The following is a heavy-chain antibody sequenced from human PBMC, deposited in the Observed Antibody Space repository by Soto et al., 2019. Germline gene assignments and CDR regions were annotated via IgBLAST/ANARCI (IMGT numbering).Heavy chain of an antibody. CDR2: IWYDGSNK. CDR3: ARGLGEFYGMDV. J-gene: IGHJ6*02. D-gene: IGHD3-16*01. CDR1: GFTFSSYG. Sequence: VGSLRLSCAASGFTFSSYGMHWVRQAPGKGLEWVAVIWYDGSNKYYADSVKGRFTISRDNSKNTLYLQMNSLRAEDTAVYYCARGLGEFYGMDVWGQGTTVTVSS. V-gene: IGHV3-33*01.